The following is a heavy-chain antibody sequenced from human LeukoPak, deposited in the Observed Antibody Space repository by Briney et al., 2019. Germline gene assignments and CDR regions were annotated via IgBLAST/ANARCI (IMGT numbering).Heavy chain of an antibody. D-gene: IGHD5-18*01. CDR3: ARQYSYRVFAFDI. J-gene: IGHJ3*02. CDR2: IYPGDSDT. V-gene: IGHV5-51*01. CDR1: GYSFTSYW. Sequence: GESLKISCKGSGYSFTSYWIGWVRQMPGKGMEWMGIIYPGDSDTRYSPSFQGQVTISADKSISTAYLQWSSLKASDTAMYYCARQYSYRVFAFDIWGQGTMVTVSS.